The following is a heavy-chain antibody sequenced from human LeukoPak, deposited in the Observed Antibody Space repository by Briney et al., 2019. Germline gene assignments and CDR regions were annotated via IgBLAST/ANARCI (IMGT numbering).Heavy chain of an antibody. V-gene: IGHV3-23*01. CDR1: GFPFSSYG. J-gene: IGHJ4*02. D-gene: IGHD6-19*01. CDR2: ISGSGGST. Sequence: GGSLRLSCAASGFPFSSYGMSWVRQAPGKGLEWVSGISGSGGSTYYADSVKGRFTISRDNSKNTLYLQMNSLRADDTAVYYCAKDRGGWSGGLDYWGQGTLVTVSS. CDR3: AKDRGGWSGGLDY.